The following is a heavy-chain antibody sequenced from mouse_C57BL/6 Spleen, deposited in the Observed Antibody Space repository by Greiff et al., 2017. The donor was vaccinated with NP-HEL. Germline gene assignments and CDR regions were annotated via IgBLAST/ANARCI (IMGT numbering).Heavy chain of an antibody. D-gene: IGHD1-1*01. CDR3: ARVTTVVAPAFDY. Sequence: EVQLQESGPGLVKPSQSLSLTCSVTGYSITSGYYWNWIRQFPGNKLEWMGYISYDGSNNYNPSLKNRISITRDTSKNQFFLKLNSVTTEDTATYYCARVTTVVAPAFDYWGQGTTLTVSS. CDR2: ISYDGSN. V-gene: IGHV3-6*01. CDR1: GYSITSGYY. J-gene: IGHJ2*01.